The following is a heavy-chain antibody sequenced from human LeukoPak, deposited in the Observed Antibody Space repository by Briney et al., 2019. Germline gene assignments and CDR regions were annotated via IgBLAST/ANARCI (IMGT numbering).Heavy chain of an antibody. J-gene: IGHJ4*02. CDR3: ARDIDNGDYVVY. CDR1: GFTFSSYA. CDR2: IGSSGDIT. D-gene: IGHD4-17*01. Sequence: PGGSLRLSCAASGFTFSSYAMICVRQAPGMGLEGVSSIGSSGDITYYADSVKGRFTISRDNSKNTLYLQMNSLRAEDTAVYYCARDIDNGDYVVYWGQGTLVTVSS. V-gene: IGHV3-23*01.